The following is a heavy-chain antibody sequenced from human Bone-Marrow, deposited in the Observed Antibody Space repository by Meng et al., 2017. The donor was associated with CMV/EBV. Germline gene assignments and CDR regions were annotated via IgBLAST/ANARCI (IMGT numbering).Heavy chain of an antibody. CDR1: GYTFTAHY. Sequence: ASVKVSCKASGYTFTAHYFHWVRQAPGQGLEWMGWIHPHRGDTNYAQQFQGRVTLTRDTSISTAYMELSRLRSDDTAVYYCARGFLEWLLIDYWGQGTLVTVSS. J-gene: IGHJ4*02. CDR2: IHPHRGDT. V-gene: IGHV1-2*02. CDR3: ARGFLEWLLIDY. D-gene: IGHD3-3*01.